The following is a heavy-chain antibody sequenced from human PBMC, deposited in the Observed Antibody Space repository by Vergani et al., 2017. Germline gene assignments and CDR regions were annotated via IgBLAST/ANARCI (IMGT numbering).Heavy chain of an antibody. Sequence: EVQLVEPGGGLVKPGGSLRLSCAASGFTFSSYSMNWVRQAPGKGLEWVSSISSSSSYIYYADSVKGRFTISRDNAKNSLYLQMNSLRAEDTAVYYCARHYDILTGHFDYWGQGTLVTVSS. CDR2: ISSSSSYI. CDR3: ARHYDILTGHFDY. D-gene: IGHD3-9*01. V-gene: IGHV3-21*01. CDR1: GFTFSSYS. J-gene: IGHJ4*02.